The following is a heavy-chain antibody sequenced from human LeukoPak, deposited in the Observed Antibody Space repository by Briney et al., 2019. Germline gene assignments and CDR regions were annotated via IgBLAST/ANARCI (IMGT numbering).Heavy chain of an antibody. CDR3: VRDRSTYCSESSCSLNFDH. J-gene: IGHJ4*02. D-gene: IGHD2-2*01. CDR1: GSTFSSYW. CDR2: IKQDGSKK. Sequence: GGSLRLSCVASGSTFSSYWMTWVRQAPGKGLEWVANIKQDGSKKYYVDSVEGRFTISRDNAQNSLSLQMNNLRADDTAVYYCVRDRSTYCSESSCSLNFDHWGQGIRVTVSS. V-gene: IGHV3-7*01.